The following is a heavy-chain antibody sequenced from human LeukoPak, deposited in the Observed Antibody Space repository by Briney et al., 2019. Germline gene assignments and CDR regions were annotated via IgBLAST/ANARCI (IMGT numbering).Heavy chain of an antibody. CDR3: AKDAGYCSGGTCHGEGYFDY. D-gene: IGHD2-15*01. Sequence: PGGSLRLSCAASGFTFSRYGMHWVRQAPGKGLEWVAVIWYDGSNKYYADSVKGRFTISRDNSKNTLYVQMNSLRAEDTAVYYCAKDAGYCSGGTCHGEGYFDYWGQGTLVTVSS. CDR2: IWYDGSNK. J-gene: IGHJ4*02. V-gene: IGHV3-33*06. CDR1: GFTFSRYG.